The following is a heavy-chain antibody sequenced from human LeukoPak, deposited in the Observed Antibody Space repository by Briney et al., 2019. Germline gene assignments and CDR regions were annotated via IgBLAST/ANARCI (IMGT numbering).Heavy chain of an antibody. CDR1: GFTFSTYT. V-gene: IGHV3-23*01. CDR2: ISGSGGNT. J-gene: IGHJ6*02. CDR3: AKAEPVGSFSAYYYYGMDV. D-gene: IGHD3-10*01. Sequence: GGSLRLSCAASGFTFSTYTTTWVRQAPGKGLRWVSAISGSGGNTYYADSVKGRFTISRDNSKNTLYLQMTSLTAEDTAVYYCAKAEPVGSFSAYYYYGMDVWGQGTTVTVSS.